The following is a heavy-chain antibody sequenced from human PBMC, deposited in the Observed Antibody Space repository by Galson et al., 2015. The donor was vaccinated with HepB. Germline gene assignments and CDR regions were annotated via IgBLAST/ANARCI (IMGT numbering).Heavy chain of an antibody. V-gene: IGHV3-7*03. CDR2: INQDGSEK. CDR3: ARAQAGLTFDY. Sequence: SLRLSCAASGLTFSNSWMSWVRQTPGKGLEWVAHINQDGSEKYYVDSAKGRFSISRDTPKISLYLEMSGLRAEDTAVYYCARAQAGLTFDYWGQATLVTGSS. CDR1: GLTFSNSW. J-gene: IGHJ4*02. D-gene: IGHD1-20*01.